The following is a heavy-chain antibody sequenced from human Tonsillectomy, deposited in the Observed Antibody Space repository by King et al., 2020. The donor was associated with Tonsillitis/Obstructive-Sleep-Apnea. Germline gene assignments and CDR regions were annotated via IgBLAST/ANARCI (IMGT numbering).Heavy chain of an antibody. CDR1: GGSISSYY. CDR2: INTSGST. D-gene: IGHD1-26*01. CDR3: ARVGPSEWELLPYWYFDL. V-gene: IGHV4-4*07. J-gene: IGHJ2*01. Sequence: VQLQESGPGLVKPSETLSLTCTVSGGSISSYYWSWIRQPAVKGLEWIGRINTSGSTNYNPTLKHRVTMSVDTSKNQFSLKLSFVTAADTAGYYCARVGPSEWELLPYWYFDLWGRGTLVTVSS.